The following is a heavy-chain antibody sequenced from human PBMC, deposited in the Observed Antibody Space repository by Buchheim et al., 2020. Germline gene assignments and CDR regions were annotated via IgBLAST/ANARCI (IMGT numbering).Heavy chain of an antibody. CDR3: AKGDDYGDYDGAFDI. CDR2: ISYDGSNK. Sequence: QVQLVESGGGVVQPGRSLRLSCAASGFTFSSYGMHWVRQAPGKGLEWVAVISYDGSNKYYADSVKGRFTISRDNSKNTLYLQMNSLRAEDTAVYYCAKGDDYGDYDGAFDIWGQGT. V-gene: IGHV3-30*18. J-gene: IGHJ3*02. D-gene: IGHD4-17*01. CDR1: GFTFSSYG.